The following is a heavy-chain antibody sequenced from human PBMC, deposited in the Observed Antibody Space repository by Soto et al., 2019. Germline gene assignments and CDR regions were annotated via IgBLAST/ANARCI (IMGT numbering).Heavy chain of an antibody. CDR2: IYHSGTT. V-gene: IGHV4-38-2*01. CDR3: ARDDSSGWLGDYYYGMDV. Sequence: PSETLALTCGVSGYSISIVYYCGCIRQPPGNGLEWIGSIYHSGTTYYNPSLKSRATISVDTSKNQFSLKLSSVTAADTAVHYCARDDSSGWLGDYYYGMDVWGQGTTVTVSS. D-gene: IGHD6-19*01. CDR1: GYSISIVYY. J-gene: IGHJ6*02.